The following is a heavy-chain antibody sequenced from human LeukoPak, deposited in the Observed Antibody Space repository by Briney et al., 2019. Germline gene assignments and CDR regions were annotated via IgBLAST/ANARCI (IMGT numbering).Heavy chain of an antibody. Sequence: GGSLRLSCAASGFTFSSYSMNWVRQAPGKGLEWVSAIIGSGGSTYYADSVKGRFTISRDNSKNTLYLQMNSLRAEDTAVYYCLLTGYYRYYYYYYMDVWGKGTTVTISS. CDR1: GFTFSSYS. J-gene: IGHJ6*03. D-gene: IGHD3-9*01. CDR3: LLTGYYRYYYYYYMDV. CDR2: IIGSGGST. V-gene: IGHV3-23*01.